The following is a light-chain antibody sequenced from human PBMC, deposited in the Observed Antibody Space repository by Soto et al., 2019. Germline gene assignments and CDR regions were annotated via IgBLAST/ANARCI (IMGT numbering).Light chain of an antibody. J-gene: IGLJ1*01. V-gene: IGLV2-8*01. CDR2: EVT. CDR1: SSDVGGYNY. Sequence: QSVLTQPPSASGSPGQSVTISCTGTSSDVGGYNYVSWYQQHPGEAPKLMIYEVTKRPSGVPDRFSGSKSGNTASLTVSGLQAEDEDDYSCSSYAGSDHHVFGTGTKVTVL. CDR3: SSYAGSDHHV.